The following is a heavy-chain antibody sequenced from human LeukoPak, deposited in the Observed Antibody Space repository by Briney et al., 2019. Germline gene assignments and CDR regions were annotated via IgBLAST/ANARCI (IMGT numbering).Heavy chain of an antibody. J-gene: IGHJ4*02. V-gene: IGHV3-48*04. D-gene: IGHD4-17*01. CDR1: GFTFSGYS. Sequence: PGGSLRLSCAATGFTFSGYSMNWVRQAPGKGLEWVSYIGSSSSTIYYADSVKGRFTISRDNAKNSLCLQMNSLRAEDTAVYYCARDGATLSSPIDYWGQGTLVTVSS. CDR2: IGSSSSTI. CDR3: ARDGATLSSPIDY.